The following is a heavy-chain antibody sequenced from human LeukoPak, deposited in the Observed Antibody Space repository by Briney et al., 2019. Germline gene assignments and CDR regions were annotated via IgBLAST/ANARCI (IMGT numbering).Heavy chain of an antibody. V-gene: IGHV3-15*01. CDR3: TTSYYDSSGFRA. D-gene: IGHD3-22*01. Sequence: NAGGSLRLSCAASGFSLNNAWMSWVRQAPGKGMEWVGRIKSKTDGGTIDYAAPVKGRSTISRDDSKNMVYLLMNNLKTEDTAVYYCTTSYYDSSGFRAWGQGTLVTVSS. J-gene: IGHJ4*02. CDR1: GFSLNNAW. CDR2: IKSKTDGGTI.